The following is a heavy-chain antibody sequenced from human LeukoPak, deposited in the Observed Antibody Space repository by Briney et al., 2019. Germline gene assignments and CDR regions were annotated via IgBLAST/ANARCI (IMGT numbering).Heavy chain of an antibody. CDR3: ARVYYYYYMDV. Sequence: GGSLRLSCAASGFTFSSYWMSWVRQAPGTGLVWVSRISSDGTNTYYADSVKGRFSISRDNAKNTLYLQMNSLRAEDTAVYYCARVYYYYYMDVWGKGATVAVSS. CDR1: GFTFSSYW. J-gene: IGHJ6*03. V-gene: IGHV3-74*01. CDR2: ISSDGTNT.